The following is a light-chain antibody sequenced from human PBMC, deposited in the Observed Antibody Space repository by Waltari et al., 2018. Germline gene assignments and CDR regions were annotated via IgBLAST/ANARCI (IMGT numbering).Light chain of an antibody. J-gene: IGLJ3*02. CDR1: ISNIGRNY. CDR2: RND. CDR3: AAWDDSLREV. Sequence: QSVLTQPPSASGTPGQRVTISCSGSISNIGRNYVYWYQQLPGTAPKLLIYRNDQRPSGVPDRFSGSKSGTSASLAISGLRSEDEANYYCAAWDDSLREVFGGGTRLTVL. V-gene: IGLV1-47*01.